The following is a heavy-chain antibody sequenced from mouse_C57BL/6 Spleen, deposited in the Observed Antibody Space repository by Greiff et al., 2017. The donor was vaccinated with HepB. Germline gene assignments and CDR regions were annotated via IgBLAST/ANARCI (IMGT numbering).Heavy chain of an antibody. CDR3: ADNWDGTAWFAY. Sequence: EVQLQQSGAELVKPGASVKLSCTASGFNIKDYYMHWVKQRTEQGLEWIGWIDPEDGETKYAPKFQGKDTITADTSSNTAYLQLSSLTSEDTAVYYCADNWDGTAWFAYWGQGTLVTVSA. D-gene: IGHD4-1*01. CDR1: GFNIKDYY. V-gene: IGHV14-2*01. CDR2: IDPEDGET. J-gene: IGHJ3*01.